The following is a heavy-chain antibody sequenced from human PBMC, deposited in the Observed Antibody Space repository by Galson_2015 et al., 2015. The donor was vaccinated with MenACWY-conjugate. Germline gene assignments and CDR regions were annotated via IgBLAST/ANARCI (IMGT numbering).Heavy chain of an antibody. Sequence: SLRLSCAASGFAFSNYCMHWGRHAPGKGLECVSRICAGGISIMYGDSVRGRFTISRDDAENTLYLQMDSLRADDTAVYFCVRGSSGWRGMDIWGQGTTVTVSS. V-gene: IGHV3-74*03. CDR1: GFAFSNYC. CDR3: VRGSSGWRGMDI. D-gene: IGHD6-19*01. CDR2: ICAGGISI. J-gene: IGHJ6*02.